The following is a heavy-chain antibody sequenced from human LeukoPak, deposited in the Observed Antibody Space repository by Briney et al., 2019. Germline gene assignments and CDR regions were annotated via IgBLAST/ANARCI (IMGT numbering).Heavy chain of an antibody. D-gene: IGHD3-22*01. V-gene: IGHV4-61*10. Sequence: PSETLSLTCTVSGGSISSGSYYWSWIRQPAGKGLEWIGEIYHSGSTNHNPSLKSRVTISVDKSKNQLSLKLSPVTAADMAVYYCARVGDYYDSSGYYYVGPFDIWGQGTMVTVSS. CDR3: ARVGDYYDSSGYYYVGPFDI. J-gene: IGHJ3*02. CDR2: IYHSGST. CDR1: GGSISSGSYY.